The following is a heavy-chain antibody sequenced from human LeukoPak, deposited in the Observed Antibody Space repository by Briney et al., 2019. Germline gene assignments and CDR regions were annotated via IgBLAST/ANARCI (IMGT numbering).Heavy chain of an antibody. CDR3: AKRGPGSPQSGKYYFDY. J-gene: IGHJ4*02. Sequence: GGSLRLSCVGSGFIFSSYSMNWVRQDPGKGLEGISYISSSSGTIYYADSVKGRFTISRDNSKNTLYLQMNSLRAEDTAVYYCAKRGPGSPQSGKYYFDYWGQGTLVTVSS. V-gene: IGHV3-48*01. CDR2: ISSSSGTI. CDR1: GFIFSSYS. D-gene: IGHD3-10*01.